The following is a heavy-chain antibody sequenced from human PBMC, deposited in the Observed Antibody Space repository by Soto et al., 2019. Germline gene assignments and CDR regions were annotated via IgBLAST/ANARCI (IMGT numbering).Heavy chain of an antibody. CDR1: GFTFSSYA. D-gene: IGHD2-15*01. Sequence: GGSLRLSCAASGFTFSSYAMSWVRQAPGKGLEWVSAISGSGGSTYYADSVKGRFTISRDNSKNTLYLQMNSLRAEDTAVYYCASPVSVGGGTPDGMDVWGQGTTVTVSS. J-gene: IGHJ6*02. CDR2: ISGSGGST. V-gene: IGHV3-23*01. CDR3: ASPVSVGGGTPDGMDV.